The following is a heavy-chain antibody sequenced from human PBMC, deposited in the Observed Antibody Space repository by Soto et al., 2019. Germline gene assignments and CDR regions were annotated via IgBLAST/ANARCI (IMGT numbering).Heavy chain of an antibody. D-gene: IGHD6-6*01. CDR3: ARGCIAARCAHSTCGY. V-gene: IGHV3-74*01. Sequence: PGGSLRLSCAASGFTFSSYWMHWVRQAPGKGLVWVSRINSDGSSTSYADSVKGRFTISRDNAKNTLYLQMNSLRAEDTAVYYCARGCIAARCAHSTCGYWGQGTLVTVSS. CDR1: GFTFSSYW. J-gene: IGHJ4*02. CDR2: INSDGSST.